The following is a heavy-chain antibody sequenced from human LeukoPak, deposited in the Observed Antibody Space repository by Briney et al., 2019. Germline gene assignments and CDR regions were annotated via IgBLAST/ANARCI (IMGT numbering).Heavy chain of an antibody. J-gene: IGHJ4*02. D-gene: IGHD3-22*01. CDR1: GYSFTNYW. CDR3: ARQRYYDSSGFEDY. V-gene: IGHV5-51*01. Sequence: GESLKISCKGSGYSFTNYWIGWVRQMPGKGLEWMGIIYPDDSDTGYSPSFQGQVTISADKSISTAYLQWSSLKASDTAMYYCARQRYYDSSGFEDYWGQGTLVTVSS. CDR2: IYPDDSDT.